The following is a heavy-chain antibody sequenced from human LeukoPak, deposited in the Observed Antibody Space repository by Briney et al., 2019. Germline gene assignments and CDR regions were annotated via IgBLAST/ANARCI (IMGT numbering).Heavy chain of an antibody. Sequence: ASVKVSCKASGYTFTGYYMHWVRQAPGQGLEWMGWINPNSGGTNYAQKFQGRVTMTRDTSISTAYMELSRLRSDDTAVYYCATEGDRNQYSSSVSFDYWGQGTLVTVSS. D-gene: IGHD6-6*01. CDR1: GYTFTGYY. V-gene: IGHV1-2*02. CDR2: INPNSGGT. J-gene: IGHJ4*02. CDR3: ATEGDRNQYSSSVSFDY.